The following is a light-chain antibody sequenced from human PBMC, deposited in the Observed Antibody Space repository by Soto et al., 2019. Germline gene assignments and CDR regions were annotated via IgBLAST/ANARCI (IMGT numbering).Light chain of an antibody. CDR1: QSVLYSSNNKNY. CDR3: QQYYSAPFT. Sequence: DIVMTQSPDSLAVSLGERATINCKSSQSVLYSSNNKNYVAWYQQRPGQPPILLIYWTSTRESGVPDRFSGSGSGTDFTLTISSLQAEDVAVYYCQQYYSAPFTFGPGTKVDIK. CDR2: WTS. J-gene: IGKJ3*01. V-gene: IGKV4-1*01.